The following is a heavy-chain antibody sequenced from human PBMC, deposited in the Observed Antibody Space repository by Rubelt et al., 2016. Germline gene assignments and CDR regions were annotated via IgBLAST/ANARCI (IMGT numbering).Heavy chain of an antibody. CDR3: ARGGQLWGIDY. D-gene: IGHD5-18*01. CDR2: ST. Sequence: STYYADSVKGRFTISRHNSKNTLYLQMNSLRAEDTAVYYCARGGQLWGIDYWGQGTLVTVSS. J-gene: IGHJ4*02. V-gene: IGHV3-53*04.